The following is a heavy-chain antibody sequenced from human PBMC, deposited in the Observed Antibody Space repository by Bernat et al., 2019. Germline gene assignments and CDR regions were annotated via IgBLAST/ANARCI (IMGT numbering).Heavy chain of an antibody. CDR2: VSGSAGST. J-gene: IGHJ4*02. Sequence: EVQLLESGGGLVQPGESLRLSCAATGFTFSSYGMSWVRQAPGTGLEWVSSVSGSAGSTYYADSVKGRFTISRDNSKNTLYLQMNSLRAEDTAVYYCAKDKVGATSYWGQGTLVTVSS. D-gene: IGHD1-26*01. CDR3: AKDKVGATSY. V-gene: IGHV3-23*01. CDR1: GFTFSSYG.